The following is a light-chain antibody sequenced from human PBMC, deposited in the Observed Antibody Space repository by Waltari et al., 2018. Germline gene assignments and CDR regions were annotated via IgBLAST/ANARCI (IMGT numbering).Light chain of an antibody. J-gene: IGLJ2*01. Sequence: QSVLTQPPSVSAAPGQKVPLSCSRGSSHLATKYVSWYQHVPGTPPKLVIYDNDKRPARIPDRFSGSKSGASATLGITGLQPGDEADYYCGTWDSSLSAVVFGGGTKLTVL. CDR3: GTWDSSLSAVV. CDR2: DND. CDR1: SSHLATKY. V-gene: IGLV1-51*01.